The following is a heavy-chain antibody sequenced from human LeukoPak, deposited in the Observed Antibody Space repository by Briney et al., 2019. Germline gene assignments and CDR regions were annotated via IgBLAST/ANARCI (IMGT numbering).Heavy chain of an antibody. D-gene: IGHD2-15*01. Sequence: ASVKVSCKDSGFTFNAYYIHWVRQAPGQGLEWMGWINPNTGDTNFAQKFQGRVAMTRDTSLSTAYMDLSRLTSDDTAVYYCARDWPGISLHFDLWGRGTLITVSS. CDR2: INPNTGDT. V-gene: IGHV1-2*02. CDR1: GFTFNAYY. J-gene: IGHJ2*01. CDR3: ARDWPGISLHFDL.